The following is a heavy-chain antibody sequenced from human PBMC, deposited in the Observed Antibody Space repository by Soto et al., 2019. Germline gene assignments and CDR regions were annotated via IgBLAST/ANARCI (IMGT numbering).Heavy chain of an antibody. V-gene: IGHV6-1*01. CDR1: GDSVSSNSAA. J-gene: IGHJ6*02. CDR2: TYYRSKWYN. CDR3: ARDSYDYRNYYYYYGMDV. D-gene: IGHD5-12*01. Sequence: SQTLSLTCAISGDSVSSNSAAWNWIRQSPSRGLEWLGRTYYRSKWYNDYAVSVKSRITINPDTSKNQFSLQLNFVTPEDTAVYYCARDSYDYRNYYYYYGMDVWGQGTTVTVSS.